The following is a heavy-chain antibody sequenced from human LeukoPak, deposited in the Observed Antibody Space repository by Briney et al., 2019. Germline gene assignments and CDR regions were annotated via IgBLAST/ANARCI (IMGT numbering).Heavy chain of an antibody. V-gene: IGHV3-23*01. CDR3: AKDGAGISPFDY. J-gene: IGHJ4*02. D-gene: IGHD6-13*01. CDR2: ISGSGGST. Sequence: PGGSLRLSCAASGFTFSSYAMSWVRQAPGKGREGVSAISGSGGSTYYADSVKGRFTISRDNSKNTLYLQMNSLRAEDTAVYYCAKDGAGISPFDYWGQGTLVTVSS. CDR1: GFTFSSYA.